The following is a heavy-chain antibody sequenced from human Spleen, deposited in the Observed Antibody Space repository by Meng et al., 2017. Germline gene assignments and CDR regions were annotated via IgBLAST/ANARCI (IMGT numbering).Heavy chain of an antibody. CDR3: ARVSRGSGSYYLPSYYFDY. J-gene: IGHJ4*02. CDR1: GYTFTDYY. D-gene: IGHD3-10*01. CDR2: ISAYNGNT. Sequence: ASVKVSCKASGYTFTDYYIHWVRQAPGQGLEWMGWISAYNGNTNYAQKLQGRVTMTTDTSTGTAYMELRSLRSDDTALYYCARVSRGSGSYYLPSYYFDYWGQGTLVTVSS. V-gene: IGHV1-18*04.